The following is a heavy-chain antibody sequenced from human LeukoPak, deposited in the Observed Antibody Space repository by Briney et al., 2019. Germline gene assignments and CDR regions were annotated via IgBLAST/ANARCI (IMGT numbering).Heavy chain of an antibody. CDR2: IIINACIT. J-gene: IGHJ4*02. Sequence: YFSSIIINACITYYANSVKGRFTISRDNSKNTLYLQMGSLRAEDMAVYYCARDGIWFGDYWGQGTLVTVSS. D-gene: IGHD3-10*01. V-gene: IGHV3-64*01. CDR3: ARDGIWFGDY.